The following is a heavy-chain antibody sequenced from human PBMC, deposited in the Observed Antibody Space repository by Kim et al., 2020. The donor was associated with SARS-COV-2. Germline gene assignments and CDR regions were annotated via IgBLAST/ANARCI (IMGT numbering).Heavy chain of an antibody. Sequence: QKFQGRVTMTEDTSTYTAYMELSSLRSEDTAVYYCAMGRIVGATNGAFDIWGQGTMVTVSS. CDR3: AMGRIVGATNGAFDI. D-gene: IGHD1-26*01. V-gene: IGHV1-24*01. J-gene: IGHJ3*02.